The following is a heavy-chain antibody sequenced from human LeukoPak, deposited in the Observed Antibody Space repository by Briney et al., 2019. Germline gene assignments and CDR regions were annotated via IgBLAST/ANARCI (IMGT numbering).Heavy chain of an antibody. Sequence: SSETLSFTCTVSGDSTSNINYYWGWSRQPPGKGLEWIGSIYYSGSTYYNPSLKSRVTISVDTSKNQFSLKLSSVTAADTAVYYCARVRRYEQQLAHSLYYDYYMDVWGKGTTVTVSS. J-gene: IGHJ6*03. D-gene: IGHD6-13*01. V-gene: IGHV4-39*01. CDR2: IYYSGST. CDR3: ARVRRYEQQLAHSLYYDYYMDV. CDR1: GDSTSNINYY.